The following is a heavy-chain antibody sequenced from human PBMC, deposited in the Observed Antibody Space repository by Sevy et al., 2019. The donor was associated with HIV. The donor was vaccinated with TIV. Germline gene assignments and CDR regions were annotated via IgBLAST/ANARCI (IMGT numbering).Heavy chain of an antibody. CDR2: IYYSGSS. J-gene: IGHJ4*02. D-gene: IGHD3-22*01. V-gene: IGHV4-30-4*01. CDR3: ACPSPYYYDSSGLFDY. CDR1: GGSISSGDYY. Sequence: SETLSLTCTVSGGSISSGDYYWSWSRQPPGKGLEWIGYIYYSGSSYYNPSLKSRVTISVDTSKNQFSLKLSSVTAADTAVYYCACPSPYYYDSSGLFDYWGQGTLVTVSS.